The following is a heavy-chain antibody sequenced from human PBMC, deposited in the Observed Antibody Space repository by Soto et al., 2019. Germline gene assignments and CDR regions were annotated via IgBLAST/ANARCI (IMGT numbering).Heavy chain of an antibody. J-gene: IGHJ6*02. CDR2: ISYDGSNK. D-gene: IGHD3-3*01. CDR3: AKDRGAYDFWSGYYASYYYYGMDV. CDR1: GFTFSSYG. V-gene: IGHV3-30*18. Sequence: GGSLRLSCAASGFTFSSYGMHWVRQAPGKGLDWAAVISYDGSNKYYADSVKGRFTISRDNSKNTLYLQMNSLRAEDTAVYYCAKDRGAYDFWSGYYASYYYYGMDVWGQGTTVTVSS.